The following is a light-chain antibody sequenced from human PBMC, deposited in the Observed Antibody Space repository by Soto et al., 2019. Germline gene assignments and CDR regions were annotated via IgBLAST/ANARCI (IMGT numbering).Light chain of an antibody. CDR2: DAS. Sequence: EIVMTQSPATLSVSPGERATLSCRASQTVRNNYLAWYQQKPGQAPRLLIYDASSTATGIPDRFSGGGSATDFTLTISRLAAEDFAVYYWQQFSSYPLTFGGGTKVDIK. V-gene: IGKV3-20*01. CDR3: QQFSSYPLT. J-gene: IGKJ4*01. CDR1: QTVRNNY.